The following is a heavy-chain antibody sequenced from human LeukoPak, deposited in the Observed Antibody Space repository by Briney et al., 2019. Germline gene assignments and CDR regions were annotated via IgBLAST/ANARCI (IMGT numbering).Heavy chain of an antibody. J-gene: IGHJ5*02. CDR1: GGSISSGGYY. CDR3: ARNAVAYCGGDCPNWFDP. V-gene: IGHV4-31*03. Sequence: SQTLSLTCTVSGGSISSGGYYWSWIRQHPGKGLEWIGYIYYSGSTYYNPSLKSRVTISVGTSKNQFSLKLSSVTAADTAVYYCARNAVAYCGGDCPNWFDPWGQGTLVTVSS. CDR2: IYYSGST. D-gene: IGHD2-21*02.